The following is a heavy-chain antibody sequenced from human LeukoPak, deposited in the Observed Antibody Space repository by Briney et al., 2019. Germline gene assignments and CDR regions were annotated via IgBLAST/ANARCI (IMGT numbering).Heavy chain of an antibody. CDR2: TSPKSGDR. J-gene: IGHJ4*02. Sequence: GASVKVSWKISGYTFTDYFIHWVRQAPGQGLEWMGWTSPKSGDRKCTQKFRGRVTMTRDTSISTVYMELDRLTFDDTAVYFCARDNYGTLDYWGQGSLVTVSS. CDR3: ARDNYGTLDY. CDR1: GYTFTDYF. V-gene: IGHV1-2*02. D-gene: IGHD4-17*01.